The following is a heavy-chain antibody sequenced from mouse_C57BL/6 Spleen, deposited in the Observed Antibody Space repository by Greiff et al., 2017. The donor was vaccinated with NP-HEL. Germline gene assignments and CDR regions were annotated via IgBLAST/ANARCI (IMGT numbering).Heavy chain of an antibody. CDR1: GFTFSSYG. CDR3: ARLVYYDYDGVFDY. J-gene: IGHJ2*01. Sequence: EVQLVESGGDLVKPGGSLKLSCAASGFTFSSYGMSWVRQTPDKRLEWVATISSGGSYTYYPDSVKGRFTISRDNAKNTLYLQMSSLKSEDTAMYYCARLVYYDYDGVFDYWGQGTTLTVSS. V-gene: IGHV5-6*01. D-gene: IGHD2-4*01. CDR2: ISSGGSYT.